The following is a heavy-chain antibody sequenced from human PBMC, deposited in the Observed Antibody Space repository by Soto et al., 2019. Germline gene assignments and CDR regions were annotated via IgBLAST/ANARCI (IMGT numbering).Heavy chain of an antibody. Sequence: PSETLSLTCTVSGGSISSGDYYWSWIRQPPGKGLEWIGYIYYSGSTYYNPSLKSRVTISVDTSKNQFSLKLSSVTAADTAVYYCARGEPGYGSGSYFGQFDYWGQGTLVTVSS. V-gene: IGHV4-30-4*01. CDR2: IYYSGST. J-gene: IGHJ4*02. CDR3: ARGEPGYGSGSYFGQFDY. CDR1: GGSISSGDYY. D-gene: IGHD3-10*01.